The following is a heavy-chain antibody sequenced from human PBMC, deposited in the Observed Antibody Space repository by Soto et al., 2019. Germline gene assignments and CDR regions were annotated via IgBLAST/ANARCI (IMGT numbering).Heavy chain of an antibody. J-gene: IGHJ4*01. CDR1: GVSISSPTYY. D-gene: IGHD2-15*01. CDR2: IYYSGST. V-gene: IGHV4-39*01. Sequence: PSETLSLTCSFSGVSISSPTYYWGWIRQPPGKGLEWIGSIYYSGSTNYSPSLKSRVTISVDTSKNQFSLKASSVTAADTAVYYCASIPDIKYSRLDVWGQGTLDTVSS. CDR3: ASIPDIKYSRLDV.